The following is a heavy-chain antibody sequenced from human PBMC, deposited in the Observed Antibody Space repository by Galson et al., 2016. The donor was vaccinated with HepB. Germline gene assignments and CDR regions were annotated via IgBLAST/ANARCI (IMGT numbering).Heavy chain of an antibody. CDR1: GFTFSTYW. J-gene: IGHJ4*02. V-gene: IGHV3-7*03. D-gene: IGHD6-19*01. Sequence: SLRLSCAASGFTFSTYWMSWVRQAPGKGLEWLANIKKDGSEQFYIDSVKGRFTISRDNAKNSLYLQMNSLRADDTAIYYCVGDHGWFLRNWGQGALVPVSS. CDR2: IKKDGSEQ. CDR3: VGDHGWFLRN.